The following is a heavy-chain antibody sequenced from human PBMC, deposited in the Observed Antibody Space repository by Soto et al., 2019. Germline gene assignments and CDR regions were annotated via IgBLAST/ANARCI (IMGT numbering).Heavy chain of an antibody. J-gene: IGHJ4*02. CDR1: GFSLSTTRVG. D-gene: IGHD6-19*01. V-gene: IGHV2-5*02. CDR3: AHTLVAGLGYYFDY. Sequence: QITLKESGPTLVKPTQTLTLTCTFSGFSLSTTRVGVGWIRQPPGKALEWLALIYWDDDKRYSPFLKSRLTITKDTSKNLVVLTMTNMDPMDTATYFCAHTLVAGLGYYFDYWGQGTLVTVSS. CDR2: IYWDDDK.